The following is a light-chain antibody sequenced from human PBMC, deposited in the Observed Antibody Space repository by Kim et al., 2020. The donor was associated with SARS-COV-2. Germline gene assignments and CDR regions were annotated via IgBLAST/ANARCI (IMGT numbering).Light chain of an antibody. Sequence: SYELTQPPSVSVAPGKTARITCGGNKIGSKSVHWYQQKPGQAHVLVIYYDSDQPSGIPERFSGSNSGNTATLTISRVEAGDEADYYCQVWDSSSDHYVFGTGTKVTVL. CDR2: YDS. CDR1: KIGSKS. V-gene: IGLV3-21*04. CDR3: QVWDSSSDHYV. J-gene: IGLJ1*01.